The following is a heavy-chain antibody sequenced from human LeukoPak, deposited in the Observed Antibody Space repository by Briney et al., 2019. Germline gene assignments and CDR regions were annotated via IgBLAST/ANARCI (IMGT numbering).Heavy chain of an antibody. Sequence: GGSLRLSCAASGFTFSDYYMSWIRQAPGKGLKWVSYISSSSSYTNYADSVKGRFTISRDNAKNSLYLQVNSLRAEDTAVYYCARDDFLAGYYRGYFDYWGQGTLVTVSS. V-gene: IGHV3-11*05. D-gene: IGHD3/OR15-3a*01. CDR1: GFTFSDYY. J-gene: IGHJ4*02. CDR3: ARDDFLAGYYRGYFDY. CDR2: ISSSSSYT.